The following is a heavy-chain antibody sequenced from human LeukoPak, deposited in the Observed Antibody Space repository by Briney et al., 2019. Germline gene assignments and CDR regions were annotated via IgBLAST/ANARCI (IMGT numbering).Heavy chain of an antibody. V-gene: IGHV3-66*01. CDR3: ARGDYDSSGYCFDY. CDR2: IYSGGGT. D-gene: IGHD3-22*01. CDR1: GFTVSNSY. Sequence: GGSLRLSCAASGFTVSNSYMTWVRQAPGKGLEWVSVIYSGGGTYYADSVKGRFTIFRDNSRNTLYLQVSSLRAEDTAVYYCARGDYDSSGYCFDYWGQGTLVTVSS. J-gene: IGHJ4*02.